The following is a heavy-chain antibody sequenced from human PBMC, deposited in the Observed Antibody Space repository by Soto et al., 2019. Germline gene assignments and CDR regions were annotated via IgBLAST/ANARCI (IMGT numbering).Heavy chain of an antibody. CDR1: GFTFSSYA. V-gene: IGHV3-23*01. Sequence: GGFLRLSCAASGFTFSSYAMSWVRQAPGKGLEWVSSISGSGGGTYYADSVKGRFTISRDNSKNTPSLQMNSLRAEDTAVYYCAKSEYDFWSGYPTFDPWGQGTLVTVSS. J-gene: IGHJ5*02. D-gene: IGHD3-3*01. CDR2: ISGSGGGT. CDR3: AKSEYDFWSGYPTFDP.